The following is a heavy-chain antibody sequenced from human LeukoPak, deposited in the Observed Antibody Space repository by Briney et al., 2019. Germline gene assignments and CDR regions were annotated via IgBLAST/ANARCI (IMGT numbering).Heavy chain of an antibody. D-gene: IGHD6-13*01. CDR3: ARPIAAAVGIDY. J-gene: IGHJ4*02. Sequence: PGGSLRLSCAASGFTFSSYSMNWVRQAPGKGLEWVSSISSSSSYIYYADSVKGRFTISRDNAKNSLYLQMNSLRAEDTAVYYCARPIAAAVGIDYWGQGTLVTVSS. V-gene: IGHV3-21*01. CDR2: ISSSSSYI. CDR1: GFTFSSYS.